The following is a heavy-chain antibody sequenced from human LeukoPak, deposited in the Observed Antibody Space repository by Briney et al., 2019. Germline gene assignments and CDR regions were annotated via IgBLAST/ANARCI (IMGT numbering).Heavy chain of an antibody. J-gene: IGHJ4*02. CDR3: ARDDPNSGYDFDY. Sequence: ASVTVSCKASGYTFSKFGIGWLRQAPGQGPEWMGWINVYNGNTNYAQKLQGRVTMTTDTSTSTAYLELRSLRSDDTAVYYCARDDPNSGYDFDYWGQGTLVTVSS. D-gene: IGHD5-12*01. CDR1: GYTFSKFG. V-gene: IGHV1-18*01. CDR2: INVYNGNT.